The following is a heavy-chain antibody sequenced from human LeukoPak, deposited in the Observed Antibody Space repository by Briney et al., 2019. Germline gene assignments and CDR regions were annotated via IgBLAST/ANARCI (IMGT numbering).Heavy chain of an antibody. J-gene: IGHJ4*02. D-gene: IGHD6-13*01. CDR1: GLIFSDYW. CDR3: ARDGPAATGPDLDY. V-gene: IGHV3-74*01. CDR2: IKGDGTIT. Sequence: AGGSLRLSCAASGLIFSDYWMHWVRQVPGKGLVWVSTIKGDGTITNYADSVKGRFTISRDNAKNTLYLQMNSLRVEDSGIYYCARDGPAATGPDLDYWGQGTLVTVSS.